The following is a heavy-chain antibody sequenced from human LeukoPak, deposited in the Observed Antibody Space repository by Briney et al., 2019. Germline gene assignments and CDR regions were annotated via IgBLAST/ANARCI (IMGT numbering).Heavy chain of an antibody. J-gene: IGHJ1*01. CDR3: AKDRPYDSSAPTGYFQH. D-gene: IGHD3-22*01. CDR1: GFTYSSYG. Sequence: PGGSLRLSCAASGFTYSSYGMHWVLQAPGKGLEWVAVISYDGSNKYYADSVKGRFTISRDNSKNTLYLQMNSLRAEDTAVYYCAKDRPYDSSAPTGYFQHWGQGTLVTVSS. V-gene: IGHV3-30*18. CDR2: ISYDGSNK.